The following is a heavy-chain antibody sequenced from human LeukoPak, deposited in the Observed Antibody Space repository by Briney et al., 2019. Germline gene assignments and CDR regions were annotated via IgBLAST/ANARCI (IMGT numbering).Heavy chain of an antibody. CDR1: GFTFSSYW. CDR2: IKEDGSEK. D-gene: IGHD5-12*01. CDR3: ARDGGGYDV. Sequence: PGGSLRLSCAASGFTFSSYWMSWVRRAPGKGLEWVANIKEDGSEKYYVDSMKGRFTISRDNAKNSLYLQMDSLRAEDTAVYYCARDGGGYDVWGQGTLVTVSS. V-gene: IGHV3-7*01. J-gene: IGHJ4*02.